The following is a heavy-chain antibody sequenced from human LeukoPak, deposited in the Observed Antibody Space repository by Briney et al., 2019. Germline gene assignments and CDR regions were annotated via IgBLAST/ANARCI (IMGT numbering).Heavy chain of an antibody. V-gene: IGHV4-59*01. CDR2: IYYSGST. D-gene: IGHD1/OR15-1a*01. J-gene: IGHJ6*03. CDR3: ARVPPKLEQLYYYYMDV. Sequence: PSETLSLTCTVSGGSISSYYWSWIRQPPGKGLEWIGYIYYSGSTNYNPSLKSRVTISVDTSKNQFSLKLSSVTAADTAVYYCARVPPKLEQLYYYYMDVWGKGTTVTVSS. CDR1: GGSISSYY.